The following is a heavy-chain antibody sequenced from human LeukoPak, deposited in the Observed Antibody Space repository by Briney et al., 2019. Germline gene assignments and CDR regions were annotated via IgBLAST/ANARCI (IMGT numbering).Heavy chain of an antibody. CDR1: GGSISCGGYS. D-gene: IGHD6-13*01. J-gene: IGHJ4*02. CDR2: IYHSGST. Sequence: SETLSLTCAVSGGSISCGGYSWSWIRQPPGKGLEWIGYIYHSGSTYYNPSLKSRVTISVDRSKNQFSLKLSSVTAADTAVYYCARLVAATGNFDYWGQGTLVTVSS. CDR3: ARLVAATGNFDY. V-gene: IGHV4-30-2*01.